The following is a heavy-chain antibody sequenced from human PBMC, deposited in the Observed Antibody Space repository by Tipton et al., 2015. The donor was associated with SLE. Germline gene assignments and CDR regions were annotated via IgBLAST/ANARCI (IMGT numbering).Heavy chain of an antibody. CDR1: GYSITSGSY. D-gene: IGHD2-15*01. J-gene: IGHJ4*02. CDR3: ARGSVVADDF. Sequence: TLSLTCAVSGYSITSGSYWGWIRQPPGKGLEWIGSMYNSGNTFYNPSLKSRVTISLDMSKNQFSLKLTSVTAADTAVYYCARGSVVADDFWGQGTLVTVSS. CDR2: MYNSGNT. V-gene: IGHV4-38-2*01.